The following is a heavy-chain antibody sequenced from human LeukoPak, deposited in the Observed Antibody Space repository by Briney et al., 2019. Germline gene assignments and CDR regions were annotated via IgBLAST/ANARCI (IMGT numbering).Heavy chain of an antibody. V-gene: IGHV3-48*01. CDR1: GFTFSSYS. Sequence: PGGSLRLSCAASGFTFSSYSMNWVRQAPGKGLEWVSYISSSSSTIYYADSVKGRFTISRDNAKNSLYLQMNSLRAEDTAVYYCARYCSSTSLFYYYYYMDVWGKGTTVTVSS. CDR2: ISSSSSTI. D-gene: IGHD2-2*01. CDR3: ARYCSSTSLFYYYYYMDV. J-gene: IGHJ6*03.